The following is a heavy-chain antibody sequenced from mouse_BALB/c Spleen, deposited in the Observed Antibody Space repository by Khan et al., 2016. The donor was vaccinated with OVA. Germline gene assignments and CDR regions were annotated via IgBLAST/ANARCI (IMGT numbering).Heavy chain of an antibody. D-gene: IGHD1-2*01. CDR2: ISYSGST. V-gene: IGHV3-2*02. Sequence: VQLKESGPGLVKPSQSLSLTCTVTGYSITSGYGWNWIRQFPGNKLEWMGYISYSGSTNYNPSLKSRISITRDTSKNQFFLQLNSETTEDTATYSCARTARIKYWGQGTTLTVSS. CDR1: GYSITSGYG. CDR3: ARTARIKY. J-gene: IGHJ2*01.